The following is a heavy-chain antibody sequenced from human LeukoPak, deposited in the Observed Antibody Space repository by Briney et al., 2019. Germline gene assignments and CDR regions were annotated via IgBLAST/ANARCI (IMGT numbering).Heavy chain of an antibody. Sequence: GASVKVSGKASGYTFTNYYVHWVRQAPGQGLEWMGIIKPSGGGTSYALKFQGRVTMTRDTSTSTAYMELSSLRSEDTAVYYCARDHFDSSGYYYLLGYFEHWGQGTLVTVSS. CDR3: ARDHFDSSGYYYLLGYFEH. CDR2: IKPSGGGT. D-gene: IGHD3-22*01. CDR1: GYTFTNYY. J-gene: IGHJ1*01. V-gene: IGHV1-46*01.